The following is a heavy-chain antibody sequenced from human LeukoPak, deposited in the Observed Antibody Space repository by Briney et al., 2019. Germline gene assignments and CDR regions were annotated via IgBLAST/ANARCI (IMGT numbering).Heavy chain of an antibody. D-gene: IGHD3-9*01. CDR3: ARDHDWAFDL. CDR2: INHNAEMI. V-gene: IGHV3-11*04. Sequence: KPSETLSLTCAVYGGSFSGYYWSWIRQPPGKGLEWIAYINHNAEMIFYPDFVKGRFTISRDNAKNSLYLQMNALRYEDTAIYYCARDHDWAFDLWGQGTLVTVSS. CDR1: GGSFSGYY. J-gene: IGHJ4*02.